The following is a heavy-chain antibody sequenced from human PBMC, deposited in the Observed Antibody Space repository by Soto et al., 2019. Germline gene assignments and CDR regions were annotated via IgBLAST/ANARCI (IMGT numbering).Heavy chain of an antibody. J-gene: IGHJ4*02. V-gene: IGHV4-30-2*01. CDR3: ARGFEGFDY. Sequence: QLQLQESGSGLVKPSQTLSLTCAVSGGSISSGGYSWSWIRQPPGKGLEWIGYIYHSGSTYDNPTLXXRXTXXVDRAKNQFSLKRSSGTAADTAVYYCARGFEGFDYWGQGTLVTVSS. CDR1: GGSISSGGYS. CDR2: IYHSGST. D-gene: IGHD3-16*01.